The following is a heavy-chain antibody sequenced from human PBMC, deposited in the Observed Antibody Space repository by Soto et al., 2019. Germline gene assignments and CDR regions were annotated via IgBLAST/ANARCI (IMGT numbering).Heavy chain of an antibody. D-gene: IGHD4-17*01. CDR1: GGTFSSYS. Sequence: QVQLVQSGAEVKKPGSSVKVSCKASGGTFSSYSISWVRQAPGQGLEWMGRIIPILGIANYAQKFQGRPTISADKTTSKAYMEPSSLRSEDTAVHYCARERTSGDYDYWGQGTLVTVSS. CDR3: ARERTSGDYDY. V-gene: IGHV1-69*08. J-gene: IGHJ4*02. CDR2: IIPILGIA.